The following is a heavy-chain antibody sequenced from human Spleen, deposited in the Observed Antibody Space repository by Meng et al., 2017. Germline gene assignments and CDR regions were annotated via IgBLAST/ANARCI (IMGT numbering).Heavy chain of an antibody. CDR3: ARELQLLWFGDAFDI. CDR1: GYTFTGYY. J-gene: IGHJ3*02. Sequence: ASVKVSCKASGYTFTGYYMHWVRQAPGQGLEWMGWINPNSGGTNYAQKFQGRVTMTRDTSISTAYMELSRLRSDDTAVYYCARELQLLWFGDAFDIWGQGTMVTVSS. D-gene: IGHD3-10*01. CDR2: INPNSGGT. V-gene: IGHV1-2*02.